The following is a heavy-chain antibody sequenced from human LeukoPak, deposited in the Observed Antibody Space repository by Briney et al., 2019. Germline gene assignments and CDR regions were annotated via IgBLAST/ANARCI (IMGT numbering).Heavy chain of an antibody. CDR2: IKQDGSEK. CDR1: GSTFSSYW. D-gene: IGHD6-13*01. V-gene: IGHV3-7*01. J-gene: IGHJ4*02. CDR3: ARDLTAAAAGDY. Sequence: PGGSLRLSCAASGSTFSSYWMSWVRQAPGKGLEWVANIKQDGSEKYYVDSVKGRFTISRDNAKNPLYLQMNSLRAEDTAVYYCARDLTAAAAGDYWGQGTLVTVSS.